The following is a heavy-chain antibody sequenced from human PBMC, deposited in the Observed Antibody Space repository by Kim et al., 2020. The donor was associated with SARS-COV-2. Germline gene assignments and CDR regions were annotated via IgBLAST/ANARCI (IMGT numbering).Heavy chain of an antibody. D-gene: IGHD3-9*01. Sequence: GGSLRLSCAASGFTFSSYGMHWVRQAPGKGLEWVAVISYDGSNKYYADSVKGRFTISRDNSKNTLYLQMNSLRAEDTAVYYCAKNLRDDILTGPLGYWGQGTLVTVSS. CDR1: GFTFSSYG. J-gene: IGHJ4*02. CDR3: AKNLRDDILTGPLGY. V-gene: IGHV3-30*18. CDR2: ISYDGSNK.